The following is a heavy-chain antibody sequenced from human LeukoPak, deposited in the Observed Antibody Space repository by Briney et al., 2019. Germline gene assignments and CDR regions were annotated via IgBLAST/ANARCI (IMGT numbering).Heavy chain of an antibody. CDR2: ISYDGSNK. J-gene: IGHJ4*02. CDR3: AKDRGFRGTAMVYFDY. CDR1: GFTFSSYA. V-gene: IGHV3-30*04. D-gene: IGHD5-18*01. Sequence: PGGSLRLSCAASGFTFSSYAMHWVRQAPGKGLEWVAVISYDGSNKYYADSVKGRFTISRDNSKNTLYLQMNSLRAEDTAVYYCAKDRGFRGTAMVYFDYWGQGTLVTVSS.